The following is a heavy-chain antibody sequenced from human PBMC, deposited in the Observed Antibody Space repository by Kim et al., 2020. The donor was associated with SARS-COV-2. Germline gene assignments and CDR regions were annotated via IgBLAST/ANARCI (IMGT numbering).Heavy chain of an antibody. CDR3: ARDLDY. V-gene: IGHV3-30-3*01. J-gene: IGHJ4*02. CDR2: ISYDGSNK. CDR1: GFTFSSYA. Sequence: GGSLRLSCAASGFTFSSYAMHWVRQAPGKGLEWVAVISYDGSNKYYADSVKGRFTISRDNSKNTLYLQMNSLRAEDTAVYYCARDLDYWGQGTLVTVSS.